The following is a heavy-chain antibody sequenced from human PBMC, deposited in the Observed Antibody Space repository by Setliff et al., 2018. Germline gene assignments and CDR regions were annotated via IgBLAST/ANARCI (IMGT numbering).Heavy chain of an antibody. D-gene: IGHD3-3*01. CDR1: GYTFTSYD. CDR2: MNPNSGNT. CDR3: ARGLRDYNFWSGYLLDYYYYGMDV. V-gene: IGHV1-8*02. Sequence: ASVKVSCKASGYTFTSYDINWVRQATGQGLEWMGWMNPNSGNTGYAQKFQGRVTMTRNTSISTAYMELSSLRSEDTAVYYCARGLRDYNFWSGYLLDYYYYGMDVWGQGTSVTVSS. J-gene: IGHJ6*02.